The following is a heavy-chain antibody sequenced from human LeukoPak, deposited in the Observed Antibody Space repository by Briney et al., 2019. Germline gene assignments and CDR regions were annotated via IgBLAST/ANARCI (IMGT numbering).Heavy chain of an antibody. D-gene: IGHD5/OR15-5a*01. Sequence: GSLRLSCAASGFTFIGYAMHWVRQAPGKGLEWLTVISTDGNDKHYADSVKGRFTVSRDNSKNTLFLQMNNLRTEDAAVYYCAKDKSVSADYYFDYWGQGTLVTVSS. V-gene: IGHV3-30*04. CDR1: GFTFIGYA. CDR2: ISTDGNDK. J-gene: IGHJ4*02. CDR3: AKDKSVSADYYFDY.